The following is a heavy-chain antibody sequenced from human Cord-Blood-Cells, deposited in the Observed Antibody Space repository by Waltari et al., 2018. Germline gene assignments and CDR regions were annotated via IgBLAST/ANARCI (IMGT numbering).Heavy chain of an antibody. Sequence: GGSTYYADSVKGRFTISRDNSKNTLYLQMNSLRAEDTAVYYCARGSGGDYDFWSGYDYWGQGTLVTVSS. CDR2: GGST. V-gene: IGHV3-53*01. J-gene: IGHJ4*02. CDR3: ARGSGGDYDFWSGYDY. D-gene: IGHD3-3*01.